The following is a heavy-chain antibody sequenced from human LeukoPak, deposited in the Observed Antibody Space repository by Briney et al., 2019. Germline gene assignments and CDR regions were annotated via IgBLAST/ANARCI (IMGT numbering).Heavy chain of an antibody. CDR2: ISYDGSNK. CDR1: GFTFSSYG. V-gene: IGHV3-30*03. J-gene: IGHJ4*02. CDR3: VRAVMGTFDY. D-gene: IGHD2-8*01. Sequence: GGSLRLSCAASGFTFSSYGMHWVRQAPGKGLEWVAVISYDGSNKYYADSVKGRFTISRDNSKNTLYLQMNSLRAEDTAVYYCVRAVMGTFDYWGRGTLVTVSS.